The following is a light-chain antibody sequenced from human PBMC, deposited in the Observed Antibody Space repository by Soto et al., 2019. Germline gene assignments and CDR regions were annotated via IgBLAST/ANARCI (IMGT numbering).Light chain of an antibody. CDR2: RNN. CDR3: AAWDDSLSGWV. CDR1: SSNIGSNY. Sequence: QSVLTQPPSASGTPGQRVTISCSGSSSNIGSNYVYWYQQLPGTAPKLLIYRNNQRPSGVPDRFSGSKSGTSASLAIGGLRSEDEADYYCAAWDDSLSGWVFGGGTKVTVL. J-gene: IGLJ3*02. V-gene: IGLV1-47*01.